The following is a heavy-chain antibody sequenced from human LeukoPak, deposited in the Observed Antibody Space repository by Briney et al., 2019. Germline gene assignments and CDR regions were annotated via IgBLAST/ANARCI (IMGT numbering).Heavy chain of an antibody. CDR2: IYYSGST. CDR1: GGSFSGYY. Sequence: SETLSLTCAVYGGSFSGYYWSWIRQPPGKGLEWIGYIYYSGSTNYNPSLKRRVTISVDTSKNQFSLKLSSVTAADTAVYYCATYYYDSSGYYYFDYWGQGTLVTVSS. V-gene: IGHV4-59*01. D-gene: IGHD3-22*01. CDR3: ATYYYDSSGYYYFDY. J-gene: IGHJ4*02.